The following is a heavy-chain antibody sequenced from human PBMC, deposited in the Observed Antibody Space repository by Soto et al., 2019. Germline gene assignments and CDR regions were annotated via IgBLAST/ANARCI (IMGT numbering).Heavy chain of an antibody. J-gene: IGHJ4*02. CDR1: GGTFSSYA. CDR2: IIPIFGTA. CDR3: ARDRLIAAAGSWFDY. Sequence: ASVKVSCKASGGTFSSYAISWVRQAPGQGLEWMGGIIPIFGTANYAQKFQGRVTITADESTSTAYMELSSLRSEDTAVYYCARDRLIAAAGSWFDYWGQGTLVTVSS. V-gene: IGHV1-69*13. D-gene: IGHD6-13*01.